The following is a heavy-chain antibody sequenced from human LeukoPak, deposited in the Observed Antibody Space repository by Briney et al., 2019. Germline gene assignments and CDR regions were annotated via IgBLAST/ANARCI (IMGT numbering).Heavy chain of an antibody. CDR3: AKGLRQIWFGELNDAFDI. Sequence: GSLRLSCAASGFTFSNAWMSWVRQAPGKGLEWIGDVERRGYTNYNPSLRGRLTMSVDASKNQISLRLTSVTAADTAVYYCAKGLRQIWFGELNDAFDIWGQGTMVHVSS. J-gene: IGHJ3*02. CDR2: VERRGYT. V-gene: IGHV4-34*01. CDR1: GFTFSNAW. D-gene: IGHD3-10*01.